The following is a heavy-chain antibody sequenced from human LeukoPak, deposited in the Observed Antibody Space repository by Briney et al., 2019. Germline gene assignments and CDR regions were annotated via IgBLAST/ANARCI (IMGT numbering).Heavy chain of an antibody. Sequence: SETLSLTCAVYGGSFSAYYWSWIRQSPGKGLQWIAEVNHRGDTNYNPSLKGRVTISVDTSKNQFSLKLTSLTAADTAVYYCARGPTISETGYFDYWGEGALVTVSS. CDR2: VNHRGDT. CDR3: ARGPTISETGYFDY. V-gene: IGHV4-34*01. CDR1: GGSFSAYY. D-gene: IGHD1-1*01. J-gene: IGHJ4*03.